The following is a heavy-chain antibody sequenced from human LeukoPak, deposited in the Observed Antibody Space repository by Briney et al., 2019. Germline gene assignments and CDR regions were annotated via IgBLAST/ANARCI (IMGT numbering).Heavy chain of an antibody. D-gene: IGHD3-16*01. CDR3: TRAQGGAFDI. V-gene: IGHV4-59*11. J-gene: IGHJ3*02. Sequence: SETLSLTCTVSGGSISSHYWSWIRQPPGKGLEWIGYIHYSGSTNYDPSLKSRVTISLDTSNNQFSLKVNSVTAADTAVYYCTRAQGGAFDIWGQGTMVTVSS. CDR2: IHYSGST. CDR1: GGSISSHY.